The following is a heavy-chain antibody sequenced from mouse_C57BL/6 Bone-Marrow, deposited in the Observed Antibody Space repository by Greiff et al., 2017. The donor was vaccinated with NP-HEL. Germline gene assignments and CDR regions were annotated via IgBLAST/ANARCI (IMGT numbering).Heavy chain of an antibody. J-gene: IGHJ3*01. CDR3: AIYDYDERIFAY. D-gene: IGHD2-4*01. CDR2: IYPGSGNT. CDR1: GYTFTDYY. V-gene: IGHV1-76*01. Sequence: VKLQQSGAELVRPGASVKLSCKASGYTFTDYYINWVKQRPGQGLEWIARIYPGSGNTYYNEKFKGKATLTAEKSSSTAYMQLSSLTSEDSAVYFCAIYDYDERIFAYWGQGTLVTVSA.